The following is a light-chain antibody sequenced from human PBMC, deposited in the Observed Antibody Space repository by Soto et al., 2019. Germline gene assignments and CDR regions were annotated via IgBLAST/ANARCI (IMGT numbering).Light chain of an antibody. CDR1: SSDIGTYNH. Sequence: QSALTQPPSASGSPGQSATISCTGTSSDIGTYNHVCWYQHHPGKAPKVIIYEVSERPSGVPDRFSGFKSGNTASLTVSGLQAXXXXXYYCSSYAGNNWVFGGGTKLTVL. J-gene: IGLJ3*02. CDR2: EVS. CDR3: SSYAGNNWV. V-gene: IGLV2-8*01.